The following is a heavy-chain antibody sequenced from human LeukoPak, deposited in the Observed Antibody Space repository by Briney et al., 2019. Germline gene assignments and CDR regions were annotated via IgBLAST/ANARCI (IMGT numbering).Heavy chain of an antibody. V-gene: IGHV3-7*01. D-gene: IGHD3-22*01. CDR3: ARASRGSSGWYFDY. Sequence: GGSLRLSCAASGFTYSSYWMSWVRQAPGKGLEWVANIKQDGREKYYVDSVKGLFTISRDNAKNSLYLQMNSLRAEDTAVYYCARASRGSSGWYFDYWGQGTLVTVSS. CDR2: IKQDGREK. J-gene: IGHJ4*02. CDR1: GFTYSSYW.